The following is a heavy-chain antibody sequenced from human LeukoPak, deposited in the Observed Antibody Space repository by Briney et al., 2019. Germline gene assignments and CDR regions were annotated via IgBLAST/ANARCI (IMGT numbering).Heavy chain of an antibody. CDR1: GFIFSSYA. D-gene: IGHD2-15*01. Sequence: GGSLRLSCAASGFIFSSYAMSWVRQAPGKGLEWVSAISGSGGSTYYADSVKGRFTISRDNSKNTLYLQMNSLRAEDTAVYYCAKGDIVVVVAATPWFDPWGQGTLVTVSS. CDR2: ISGSGGST. J-gene: IGHJ5*02. V-gene: IGHV3-23*01. CDR3: AKGDIVVVVAATPWFDP.